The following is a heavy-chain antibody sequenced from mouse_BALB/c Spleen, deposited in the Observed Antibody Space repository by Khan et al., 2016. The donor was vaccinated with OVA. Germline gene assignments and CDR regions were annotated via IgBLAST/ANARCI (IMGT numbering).Heavy chain of an antibody. CDR3: ARDRIDY. Sequence: QVQLKESGAELAKPGASVKMSCKASGYTFTTYWMHWVKQRPGQGLEWIGYINPTSGYTDYNEKFKDNATLSADTSSSTAYMQLSSLTSEDSAVYYCARDRIDYWGQGTTLTVSS. V-gene: IGHV1-7*01. CDR2: INPTSGYT. CDR1: GYTFTTYW. J-gene: IGHJ2*01.